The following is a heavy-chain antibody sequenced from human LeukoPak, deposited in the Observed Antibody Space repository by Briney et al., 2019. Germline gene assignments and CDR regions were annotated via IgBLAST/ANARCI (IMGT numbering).Heavy chain of an antibody. CDR3: AGVLGDCSSTSCYDY. CDR1: GGSISSYY. D-gene: IGHD2-2*01. V-gene: IGHV4-59*08. CDR2: IYYSGST. Sequence: SETLSLTCTVSGGSISSYYWSWIRQPPGKGLEWIGYIYYSGSTNYNPSLKSRVTISVDTSKNQLSLKLSSVTAADTAVYYCAGVLGDCSSTSCYDYWGQGTLVTVSS. J-gene: IGHJ4*02.